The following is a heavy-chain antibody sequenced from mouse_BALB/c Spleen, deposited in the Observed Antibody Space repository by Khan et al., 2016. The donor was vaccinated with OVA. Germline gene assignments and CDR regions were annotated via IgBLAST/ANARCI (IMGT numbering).Heavy chain of an antibody. Sequence: QVQLQQPGAELVKAGASVKMSCKASGYTFTSYWMHWVKQRLGQGLEWFAETHPTNGRTYYNEKFKRKATLTVAKSSSTAYMLLSGPTFEDSAVYYCERIKKIVATYFDDWGQGTTLTVSS. CDR2: THPTNGRT. D-gene: IGHD1-1*01. CDR1: GYTFTSYW. V-gene: IGHV1S81*02. CDR3: ERIKKIVATYFDD. J-gene: IGHJ2*01.